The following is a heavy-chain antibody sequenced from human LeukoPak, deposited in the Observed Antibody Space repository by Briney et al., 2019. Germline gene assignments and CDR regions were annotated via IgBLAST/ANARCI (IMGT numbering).Heavy chain of an antibody. CDR2: ISGGGGRT. CDR1: GFIFNSYA. J-gene: IGHJ6*03. D-gene: IGHD2-15*01. V-gene: IGHV3-23*01. CDR3: ATLGVCSGGSCYYGGYYYYYMDV. Sequence: PGGSLRFSCAAAGFIFNSYAMSGVRQAPGKGLEGVSAISGGGGRTYYADSVKGRFTISRDNSKNTLYLQRSSLRGADTAVYYCATLGVCSGGSCYYGGYYYYYMDVWGKGTTVTVSS.